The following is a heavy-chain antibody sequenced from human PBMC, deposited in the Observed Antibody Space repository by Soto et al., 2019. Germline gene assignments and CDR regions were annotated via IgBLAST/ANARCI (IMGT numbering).Heavy chain of an antibody. V-gene: IGHV1-46*01. CDR1: GYTFTSYY. D-gene: IGHD2-8*01. CDR2: INPSGGST. J-gene: IGHJ6*02. Sequence: QVQLVQSGAEVKKPGASVKVSCKASGYTFTSYYMHWVRQAPGQGLEWMGIINPSGGSTSYAQKFQGRVTMTRDTSTSTVYMELSSLRSEDTAVYYCARDLVLMVYAIPVFPRIYGMDVWGQGTTVTVSS. CDR3: ARDLVLMVYAIPVFPRIYGMDV.